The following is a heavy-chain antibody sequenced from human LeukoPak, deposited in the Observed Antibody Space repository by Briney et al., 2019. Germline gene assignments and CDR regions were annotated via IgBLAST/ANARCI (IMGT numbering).Heavy chain of an antibody. V-gene: IGHV3-23*01. Sequence: GGSLRLSCVGSGFSFRSYAMNWARQAPGKGLEWVSVISGSGDTTYHADSVKGRLTIPRDNSKNTLYLEMNSLRTDDTAIYFCAKGTGYSSAPPKFYSYMDVWGKGTTVTVSS. CDR2: ISGSGDTT. CDR3: AKGTGYSSAPPKFYSYMDV. D-gene: IGHD6-25*01. CDR1: GFSFRSYA. J-gene: IGHJ6*03.